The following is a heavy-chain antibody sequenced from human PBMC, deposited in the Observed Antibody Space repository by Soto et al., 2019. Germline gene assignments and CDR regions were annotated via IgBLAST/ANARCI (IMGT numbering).Heavy chain of an antibody. J-gene: IGHJ5*01. CDR3: AGHKKNADALLDS. CDR2: IDPSDSYT. Sequence: VQLVQSGGGVKKPGESLKIYCKGSGYSFPTYWISWLRQMPGKGLEWMGRIDPSDSYTSYRQSFQGHVTLPLDTYISTPYLQLSCLQASDTAMYYCAGHKKNADALLDSLGQGSQCTVTS. D-gene: IGHD2-8*01. V-gene: IGHV5-10-1*03. CDR1: GYSFPTYW.